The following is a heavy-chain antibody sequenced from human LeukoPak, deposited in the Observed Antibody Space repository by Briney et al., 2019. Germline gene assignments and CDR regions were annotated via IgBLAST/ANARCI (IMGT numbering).Heavy chain of an antibody. CDR2: IYYSGST. V-gene: IGHV4-39*07. CDR3: ATSGYSGYDLNS. J-gene: IGHJ4*02. Sequence: SETLSLTCTVSGGSISSSSYYWGWIRQPPGKGLEWIGSIYYSGSTYYNPSLKSRVTISVDTSKNQFSLKLSSVTAADTAMYYCATSGYSGYDLNSWGQGTLVTVSS. D-gene: IGHD5-12*01. CDR1: GGSISSSSYY.